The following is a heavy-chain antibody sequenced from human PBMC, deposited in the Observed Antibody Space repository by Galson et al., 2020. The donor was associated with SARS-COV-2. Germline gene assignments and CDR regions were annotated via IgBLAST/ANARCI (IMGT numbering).Heavy chain of an antibody. V-gene: IGHV3-7*01. D-gene: IGHD1-26*01. CDR3: ARDHGRVGLDCDY. Sequence: GGSLRLSCAASGFTFSSYWMSWVRQAPGKGLEWVANIKQDGSEKYYVDSVKGRFTISRDNAKNSLYLQMNSLRAEDTAVYYCARDHGRVGLDCDYWGQGTLVTVSS. CDR1: GFTFSSYW. CDR2: IKQDGSEK. J-gene: IGHJ4*02.